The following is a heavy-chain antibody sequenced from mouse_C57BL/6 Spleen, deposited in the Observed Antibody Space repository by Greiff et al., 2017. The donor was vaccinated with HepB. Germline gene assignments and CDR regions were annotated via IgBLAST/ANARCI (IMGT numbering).Heavy chain of an antibody. V-gene: IGHV5-17*01. CDR1: GFTFSDYG. D-gene: IGHD2-4*01. Sequence: EVKLVESGGGLVKPGGSLKLSCAASGFTFSDYGMHWVRQAPEKGLEWVAYISSGSSTIYYADTVKGRFTISRDNAKNTLFLQMTSLRSEDTAMYYCARGEDYDQDYWGQGTTLTVSS. CDR2: ISSGSSTI. J-gene: IGHJ2*01. CDR3: ARGEDYDQDY.